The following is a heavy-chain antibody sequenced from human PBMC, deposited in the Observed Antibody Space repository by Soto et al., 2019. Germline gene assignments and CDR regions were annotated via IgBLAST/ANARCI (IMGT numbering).Heavy chain of an antibody. Sequence: SETLSLTCAVSGGSISSSNWWSWVRQPPGKGLEWIGEIYHSGSTNYNPSLKSRVTISVDKSKNQFSLKLSSVTAADTAVYYCARYDFWSGYRATKDYGMDVWGQGTTVTVSS. V-gene: IGHV4-4*02. D-gene: IGHD3-3*01. CDR2: IYHSGST. J-gene: IGHJ6*02. CDR1: GGSISSSNW. CDR3: ARYDFWSGYRATKDYGMDV.